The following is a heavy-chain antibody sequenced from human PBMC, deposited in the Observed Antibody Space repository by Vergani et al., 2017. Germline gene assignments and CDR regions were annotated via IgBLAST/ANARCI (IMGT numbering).Heavy chain of an antibody. Sequence: QVQLQESGPGLVKPSQTLSLTCTVSGGSISSGGYYWSWIRQHPGKGLEWIGYLYYSGSTYYNPSLKSRVTKSVDTSKNQFSLKLSSVTAADTAVYYCSSDIIPSGYSYKNWFDPWGQGTLVTVSS. V-gene: IGHV4-31*03. D-gene: IGHD5-18*01. J-gene: IGHJ5*02. CDR2: LYYSGST. CDR3: SSDIIPSGYSYKNWFDP. CDR1: GGSISSGGYY.